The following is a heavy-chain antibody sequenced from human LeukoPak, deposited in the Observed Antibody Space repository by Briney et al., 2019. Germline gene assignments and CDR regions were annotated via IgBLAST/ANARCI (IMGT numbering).Heavy chain of an antibody. D-gene: IGHD3-9*01. J-gene: IGHJ4*02. CDR1: GGSFSGYY. CDR3: ARERYYDILTGLDY. V-gene: IGHV4-34*01. Sequence: SETLSLTCAVYGGSFSGYYWSWIRQPPGKGLEWIGEINHSGSTNYNPSLKSRVTISVDTSKNQFSLKLSSVTAADTAVYYCARERYYDILTGLDYWGRGTLVTVSS. CDR2: INHSGST.